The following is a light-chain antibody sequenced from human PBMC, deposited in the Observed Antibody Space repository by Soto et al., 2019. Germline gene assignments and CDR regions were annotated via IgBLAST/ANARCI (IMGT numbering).Light chain of an antibody. J-gene: IGKJ4*01. CDR3: QQASSFPLT. Sequence: IKVKQSPSTLSAKIKDRVTITSRASQVISSWLAWYQQKPGKAPKLLIYAASSLQSGVPSRFSGSESGTDFTLTISSLQPEDSATYYCQQASSFPLTFGGG. CDR1: QVISSW. V-gene: IGKV1-12*01. CDR2: AAS.